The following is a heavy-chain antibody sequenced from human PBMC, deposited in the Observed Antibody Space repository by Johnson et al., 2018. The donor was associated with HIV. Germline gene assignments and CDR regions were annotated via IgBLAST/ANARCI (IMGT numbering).Heavy chain of an antibody. J-gene: IGHJ3*02. D-gene: IGHD1-26*01. CDR2: ISYDGSNK. Sequence: HVQLVESGGGLVQPGGSLRLSCVASGFIFSDHYMDWVRQAPGKGLEWVAVISYDGSNKYYADSVKGRFTISRDNSKNTLYLQMNSLRAEDTAVYYCATSHGSHGAFDIWGQGTMVTVSS. CDR3: ATSHGSHGAFDI. CDR1: GFIFSDHY. V-gene: IGHV3-30*14.